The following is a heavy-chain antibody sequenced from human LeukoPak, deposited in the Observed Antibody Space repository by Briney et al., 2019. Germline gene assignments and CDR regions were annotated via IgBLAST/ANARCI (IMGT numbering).Heavy chain of an antibody. CDR2: IYHSGGT. D-gene: IGHD6-13*01. J-gene: IGHJ4*02. CDR1: GYSISSGYY. Sequence: SETLSLTCAVSGYSISSGYYWGWIRQPPGKGLEWIGSIYHSGGTYYNPSLKSRVTISVDTSKNQFSLKLSSVTAADTAVYYCARGLDPGIAAAPIDYWGQGTLVTVSS. V-gene: IGHV4-38-2*01. CDR3: ARGLDPGIAAAPIDY.